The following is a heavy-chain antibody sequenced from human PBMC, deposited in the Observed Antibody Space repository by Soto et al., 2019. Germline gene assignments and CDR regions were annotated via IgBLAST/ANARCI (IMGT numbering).Heavy chain of an antibody. CDR2: ISYDGSNK. J-gene: IGHJ4*02. Sequence: QVQLVESGGGVVQPGRSLRLSCAASGFTFSSYGMHWVRQAPGKGLEWVAVISYDGSNKYYADSVKGRFTISRDNSKNTLYLQMNSLRAEDTAVYYCAKDETDIVVVVAARGSDYWGQGTLVTVSS. V-gene: IGHV3-30*18. CDR1: GFTFSSYG. D-gene: IGHD2-15*01. CDR3: AKDETDIVVVVAARGSDY.